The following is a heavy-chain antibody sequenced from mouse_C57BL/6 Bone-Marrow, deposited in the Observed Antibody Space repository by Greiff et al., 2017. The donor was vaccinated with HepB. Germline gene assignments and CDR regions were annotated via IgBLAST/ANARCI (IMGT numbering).Heavy chain of an antibody. CDR1: GYTFTSYW. CDR2: IDPSDSYT. V-gene: IGHV1-50*01. Sequence: QVQLQQPGAELVKPGASVKLSCKASGYTFTSYWMQWVKQRPGQGLEWIGEIDPSDSYTNYNQKFKGKATLTVDTSSSTAYMQLSSLTSEDSAVYYCAREGYCYDVNFDYWGQGTTLTVSS. D-gene: IGHD2-12*01. J-gene: IGHJ2*01. CDR3: AREGYCYDVNFDY.